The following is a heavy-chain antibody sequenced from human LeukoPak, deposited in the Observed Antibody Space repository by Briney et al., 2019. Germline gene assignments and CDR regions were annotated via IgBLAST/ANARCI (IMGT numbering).Heavy chain of an antibody. CDR3: ATSPGLGYSSSLTGVDY. CDR2: IYYSGSS. CDR1: DGSFSSYY. D-gene: IGHD6-6*01. Sequence: SETLSLTCTVSDGSFSSYYWSWIRQPPGKGLEWIGYIYYSGSSNYNPSLKSRVTISVDSSKNQFSLKLSSVTAADTAVYYCATSPGLGYSSSLTGVDYWGQGTLVTVSS. V-gene: IGHV4-59*01. J-gene: IGHJ4*02.